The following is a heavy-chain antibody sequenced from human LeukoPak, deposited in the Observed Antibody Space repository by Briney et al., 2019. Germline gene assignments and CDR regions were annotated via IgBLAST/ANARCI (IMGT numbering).Heavy chain of an antibody. J-gene: IGHJ4*02. V-gene: IGHV3-21*01. Sequence: PGGSLRLSCAASGFTFSSYGMNWVRQAPGKGLEWVSSITGSSSYIYYADSVKGRFTISRDNAKNSLYLQMNSLRAEDTAVYYCARSYSSSRGTFDYWGQGTLVTVST. D-gene: IGHD6-6*01. CDR3: ARSYSSSRGTFDY. CDR2: ITGSSSYI. CDR1: GFTFSSYG.